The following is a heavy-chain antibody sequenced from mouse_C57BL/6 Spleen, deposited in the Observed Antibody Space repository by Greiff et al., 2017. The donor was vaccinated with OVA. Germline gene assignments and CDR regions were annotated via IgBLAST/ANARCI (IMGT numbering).Heavy chain of an antibody. CDR3: ASPGGYGAWFAY. CDR1: GFTFSDYG. D-gene: IGHD2-2*01. J-gene: IGHJ3*01. Sequence: EVQLVESGGGLVKPGGSLKLSCAASGFTFSDYGMHWVRQAPEKGLEWVAYISSGSSTIYYADTVKGRFTISRDNAKNTLFLQMTSLRSEDTAMYYCASPGGYGAWFAYWGQGTLVTVSA. CDR2: ISSGSSTI. V-gene: IGHV5-17*01.